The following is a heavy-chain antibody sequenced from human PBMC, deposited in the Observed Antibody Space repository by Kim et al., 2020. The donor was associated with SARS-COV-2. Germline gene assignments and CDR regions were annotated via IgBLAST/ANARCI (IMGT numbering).Heavy chain of an antibody. CDR3: ARGYGDYGY. CDR1: GFTFNDFY. V-gene: IGHV3-11*05. Sequence: GGSLRLSCTASGFTFNDFYMSWIRQAPGKGLEWVSYISGGERRNTNYADSVKGRFTISRDTTKNSLYLEMNSLRADDTAVYYCARGYGDYGYWGQGTLVT. CDR2: ISGGERRNT. J-gene: IGHJ4*02. D-gene: IGHD4-17*01.